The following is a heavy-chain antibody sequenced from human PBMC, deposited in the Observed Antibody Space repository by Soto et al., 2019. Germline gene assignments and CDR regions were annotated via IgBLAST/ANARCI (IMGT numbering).Heavy chain of an antibody. CDR2: INPNSGGT. Sequence: GASVKVSCKASGYTFIGYYIHWVRQAPGQGLEWMGWINPNSGGTNYAQRFQGWVTMTRDRSISTAYMELSRLKSDDTAVYYCARAGGGPASPGYYGMDVWGQGTTVTVSS. J-gene: IGHJ6*02. CDR1: GYTFIGYY. D-gene: IGHD3-22*01. CDR3: ARAGGGPASPGYYGMDV. V-gene: IGHV1-2*04.